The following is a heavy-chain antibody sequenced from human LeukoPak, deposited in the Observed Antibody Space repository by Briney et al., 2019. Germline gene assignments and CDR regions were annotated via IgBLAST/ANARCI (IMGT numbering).Heavy chain of an antibody. CDR1: GGSISSYY. V-gene: IGHV4-59*01. CDR2: IYYSGST. D-gene: IGHD6-13*01. J-gene: IGHJ6*02. CDR3: ARAAGTAYYYYYGMDV. Sequence: SETLSLTCTVSGGSISSYYWSWIRQPPGKGLESIGYIYYSGSTNYNPSLKSRVTISVDTSKNQFSLKLSSVTAADTAVYYCARAAGTAYYYYYGMDVWGQGTTVTVSS.